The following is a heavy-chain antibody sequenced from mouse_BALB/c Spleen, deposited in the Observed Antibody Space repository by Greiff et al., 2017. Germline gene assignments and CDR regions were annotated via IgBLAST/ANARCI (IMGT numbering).Heavy chain of an antibody. Sequence: LQESGAELAKPGASVKMSCKASGYTFTSYWMHWVKQRPGQGLEWIGYINPSTGYTEYNQKFKDKATLTADKSSSTAYMQLSSLTSEDSAVYYCARGDGEFAYWGQGTLVTVSA. V-gene: IGHV1-7*01. CDR3: ARGDGEFAY. J-gene: IGHJ3*01. CDR2: INPSTGYT. D-gene: IGHD3-3*01. CDR1: GYTFTSYW.